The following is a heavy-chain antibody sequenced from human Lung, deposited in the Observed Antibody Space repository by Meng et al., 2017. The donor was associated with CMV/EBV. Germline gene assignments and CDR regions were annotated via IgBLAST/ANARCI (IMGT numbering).Heavy chain of an antibody. D-gene: IGHD3-3*01. V-gene: IGHV1-46*01. CDR1: GYTLTSYY. J-gene: IGHJ4*02. Sequence: KASGYTLTSYYMHWVRQAPGQGLEWIGIINPSGGSTSYAQKFQGRVTMTRDTSTSTVYMELSSLRSEDTAVYYCARGTIFGVFNFDYWGQGTLVTVSS. CDR2: INPSGGST. CDR3: ARGTIFGVFNFDY.